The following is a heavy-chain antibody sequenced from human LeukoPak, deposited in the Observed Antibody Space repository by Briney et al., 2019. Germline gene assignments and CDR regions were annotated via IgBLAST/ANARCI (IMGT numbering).Heavy chain of an antibody. J-gene: IGHJ4*02. CDR3: ARDMWGTFDY. CDR1: GFTFSDFW. D-gene: IGHD7-27*01. V-gene: IGHV3-74*01. Sequence: GGSLRLSCAASGFTFSDFWMHWVRQAPGKGPVWVSRIRPDGTDASYAESVKGRFTISRDNARNTLFLQISSLRDEDTAVYYCARDMWGTFDYWGQGTLVTVSS. CDR2: IRPDGTDA.